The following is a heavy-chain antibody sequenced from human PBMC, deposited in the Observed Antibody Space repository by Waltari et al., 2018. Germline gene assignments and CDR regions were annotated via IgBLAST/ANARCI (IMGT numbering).Heavy chain of an antibody. CDR1: GFTFTSSA. CDR3: AVRRGYSGYEDFDY. J-gene: IGHJ4*02. CDR2: IVVGSGNT. Sequence: QMQLVQSGPEVKTPGTSVKVSCKASGFTFTSSAVQWVRQARGQRLEWIGWIVVGSGNTNYAQKFQERVTITRDMSTSTAYMELSSLRSEDTAVYYCAVRRGYSGYEDFDYWGQGTLVTVSS. D-gene: IGHD5-12*01. V-gene: IGHV1-58*01.